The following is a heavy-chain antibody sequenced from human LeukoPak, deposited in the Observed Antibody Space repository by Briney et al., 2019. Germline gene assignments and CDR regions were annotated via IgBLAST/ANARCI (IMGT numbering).Heavy chain of an antibody. J-gene: IGHJ4*02. CDR1: GFTFSTYG. D-gene: IGHD5-18*01. V-gene: IGHV3-30*02. Sequence: GGSLRLSCAASGFTFSTYGMHWVRQAPGKGLEWVAFIRNDATGGYYADSVKGRFTISRDNSKNTLYLQMNSLRAEDTAVYYCAKRIQSAMATGYWGQGTLVTVSS. CDR2: IRNDATGG. CDR3: AKRIQSAMATGY.